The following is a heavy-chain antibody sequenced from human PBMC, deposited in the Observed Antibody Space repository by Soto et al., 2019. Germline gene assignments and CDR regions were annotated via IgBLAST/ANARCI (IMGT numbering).Heavy chain of an antibody. Sequence: GGSLRLSCAASGFTFSSYSMNWVRQAPGKRQEWVSSISSSSSYIYYADSVKGRFTISRDNAKNSLYLQMNSLRAEDTAVYYCARDIPKTNKERYCSGGSCPNLDAFDIWGQGTMVTVSS. CDR2: ISSSSSYI. D-gene: IGHD2-15*01. V-gene: IGHV3-21*01. CDR3: ARDIPKTNKERYCSGGSCPNLDAFDI. CDR1: GFTFSSYS. J-gene: IGHJ3*02.